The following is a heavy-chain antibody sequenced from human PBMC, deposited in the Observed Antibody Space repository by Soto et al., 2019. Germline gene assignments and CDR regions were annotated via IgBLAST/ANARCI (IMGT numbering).Heavy chain of an antibody. CDR2: INPSGGST. V-gene: IGHV1-46*01. CDR3: ARYYYGSGSYSDYGMDV. CDR1: GYTFTSYY. J-gene: IGHJ6*02. D-gene: IGHD3-10*01. Sequence: ASVKVSCKASGYTFTSYYMHWVRQAPGRGLEWMGIINPSGGSTSYAQKFQGRVTMTRDTSTSTVYMELSSLRSEDTAVYYCARYYYGSGSYSDYGMDVWGQGTTVTVSS.